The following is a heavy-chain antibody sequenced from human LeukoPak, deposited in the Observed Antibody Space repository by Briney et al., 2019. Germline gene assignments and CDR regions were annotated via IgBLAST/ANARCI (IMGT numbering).Heavy chain of an antibody. CDR3: ARDNVRKDDY. CDR1: GFTFSTYW. V-gene: IGHV3-7*01. Sequence: GGSLRLSCAASGFTFSTYWMTWVRQAPGKGLEWVANINQDGSEKHYVDSVKGRFTISRDNAKNSSYLQMNSLRAEDTAVYYCARDNVRKDDYWGQGTLVTVSS. CDR2: INQDGSEK. J-gene: IGHJ4*02. D-gene: IGHD2-8*01.